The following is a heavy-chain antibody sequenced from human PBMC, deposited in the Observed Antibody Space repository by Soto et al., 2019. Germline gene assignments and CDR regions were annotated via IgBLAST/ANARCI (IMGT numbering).Heavy chain of an antibody. V-gene: IGHV4-4*02. CDR1: GGSISSSNW. CDR2: IYHSGST. D-gene: IGHD1-26*01. J-gene: IGHJ6*02. Sequence: QVQLQESGPGLVKPSGTLSLTCAVSGGSISSSNWWSWVRQPPGKGLEWIGEIYHSGSTNYNPSPTSRVTISVDKAKNQFSLTRSSVTAADTAVYYCARVSGSYYYGMDVWGQGTTVTVSS. CDR3: ARVSGSYYYGMDV.